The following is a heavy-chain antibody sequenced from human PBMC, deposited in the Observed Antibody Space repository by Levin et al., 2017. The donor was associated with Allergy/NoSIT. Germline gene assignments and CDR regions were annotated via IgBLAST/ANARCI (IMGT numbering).Heavy chain of an antibody. Sequence: ASVKVSCAASGFTFDDYAMHWVRQAPGKGLEWVSLISWDGGSTYYADSVKGRFTISRDNSKNSLYLQMNSLRAEDTALYYCAAAVADVFDYWGQGTLVTVSS. CDR3: AAAVADVFDY. CDR1: GFTFDDYA. J-gene: IGHJ4*02. D-gene: IGHD6-19*01. V-gene: IGHV3-43D*04. CDR2: ISWDGGST.